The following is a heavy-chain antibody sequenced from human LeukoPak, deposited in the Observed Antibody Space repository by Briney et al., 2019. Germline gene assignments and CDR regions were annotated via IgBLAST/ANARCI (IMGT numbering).Heavy chain of an antibody. J-gene: IGHJ4*02. CDR2: IRYDGSNK. CDR1: GFTFSSYG. V-gene: IGHV3-30*02. D-gene: IGHD3-3*01. Sequence: GGSLRLSCAASGFTFSSYGMHWVRQAPGKGLEWVAFIRYDGSNKYYADSVKGRFTISRDNAKNSLYLQMNSLRAEDTAVYYCARDRAYYDFWSGYLQFDYWGQGTLVTVSS. CDR3: ARDRAYYDFWSGYLQFDY.